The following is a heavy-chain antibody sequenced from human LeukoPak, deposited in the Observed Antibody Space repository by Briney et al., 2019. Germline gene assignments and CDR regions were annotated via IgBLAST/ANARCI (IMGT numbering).Heavy chain of an antibody. D-gene: IGHD3-3*01. CDR2: ISSSGSTI. Sequence: GGSLRLSCAASGFTFSDYYMSWIRQAPGKGLEWVSYISSSGSTIYYADSVKGRFTISRDNAKNSLYLQMNSLRAEDTAVYYCARDGLEDWVLRLAYYYYGMDVWGQGTTVTVS. CDR1: GFTFSDYY. J-gene: IGHJ6*02. V-gene: IGHV3-11*01. CDR3: ARDGLEDWVLRLAYYYYGMDV.